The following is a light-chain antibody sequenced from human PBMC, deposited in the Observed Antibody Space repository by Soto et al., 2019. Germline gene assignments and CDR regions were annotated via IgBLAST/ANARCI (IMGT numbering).Light chain of an antibody. J-gene: IGKJ1*01. Sequence: DIQLTQSPSFLSACVGDRVTITCRASQDISSYLAWYQQKPGKAPKLLIYAASTLQSGVPSRFSGSGSGTEFTLTISSLQPEDFATYYCQQLNSYPQTFGQGTKVEIK. CDR3: QQLNSYPQT. CDR1: QDISSY. V-gene: IGKV1-9*01. CDR2: AAS.